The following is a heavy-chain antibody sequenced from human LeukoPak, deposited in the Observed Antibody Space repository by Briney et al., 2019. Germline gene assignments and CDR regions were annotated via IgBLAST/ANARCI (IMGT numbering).Heavy chain of an antibody. J-gene: IGHJ4*02. V-gene: IGHV1-3*01. CDR2: INAGNGDT. CDR3: ARDGGQFAVTDIYF. Sequence: ASVKVSCKASGYTSTNYAIHWVRQAPGQRLEWMGWINAGNGDTKYSQKFLGRVTLSRDTSASTAYMELSSLRSEDMAMYYCARDGGQFAVTDIYFWGQGTLVTVSS. D-gene: IGHD3-9*01. CDR1: GYTSTNYA.